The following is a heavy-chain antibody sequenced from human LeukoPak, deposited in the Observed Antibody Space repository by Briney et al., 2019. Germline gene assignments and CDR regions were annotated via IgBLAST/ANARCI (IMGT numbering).Heavy chain of an antibody. Sequence: GGSLRLSCAASGFTFSNAWMSWVRQALGKGLEWVGRIKSKTDGGTTDYAAPVKGRFTISRDDSKNTLYLQMNSLKTEDTAVYYCTTMSPSLSNEHWGQGTLVTVSS. V-gene: IGHV3-15*01. CDR2: IKSKTDGGTT. CDR3: TTMSPSLSNEH. D-gene: IGHD5/OR15-5a*01. J-gene: IGHJ4*02. CDR1: GFTFSNAW.